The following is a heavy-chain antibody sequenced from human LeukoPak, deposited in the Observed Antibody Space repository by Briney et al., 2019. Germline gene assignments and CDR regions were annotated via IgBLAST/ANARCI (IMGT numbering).Heavy chain of an antibody. Sequence: GGSLRLSWAASGFTFSSYSMNWVRQAPVKGLEWVSSISSSSSYIYYADSVKGRFTISRDNAKNSLYLQMNSLRAEDTAVYYCARYCSSTSCAPGTGFDPWGQGTLVTVPS. CDR1: GFTFSSYS. V-gene: IGHV3-21*01. CDR3: ARYCSSTSCAPGTGFDP. D-gene: IGHD2-2*01. J-gene: IGHJ5*02. CDR2: ISSSSSYI.